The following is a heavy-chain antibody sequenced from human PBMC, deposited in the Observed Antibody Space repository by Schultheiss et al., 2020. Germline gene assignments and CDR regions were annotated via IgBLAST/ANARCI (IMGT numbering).Heavy chain of an antibody. Sequence: GESLKISCAGSGFTFSEHRLDWVRQTPGKGLEWIGRIYNTPHSPSTVYSASVKGRFTISRDNAKNSLYLQMNSLRAEDTAVYYCAGMTGSPDAFDIWGQGTMVTVSS. CDR2: IYNTPHSPST. J-gene: IGHJ3*02. CDR1: GFTFSEHR. D-gene: IGHD1-14*01. V-gene: IGHV3-72*01. CDR3: AGMTGSPDAFDI.